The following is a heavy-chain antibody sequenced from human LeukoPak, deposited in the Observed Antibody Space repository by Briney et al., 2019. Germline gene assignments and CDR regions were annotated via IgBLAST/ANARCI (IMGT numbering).Heavy chain of an antibody. CDR3: ARAGIAVAGTRLDY. CDR2: INHSGST. Sequence: PSETLSLTCAVYGGSFSDYYWSWIRQPPGKGLEWIGEINHSGSTNYNPSLKSRVTISVDTSKNQFSLKLSSVTAADTAVYYCARAGIAVAGTRLDYWGQGTLVTVSS. D-gene: IGHD6-19*01. V-gene: IGHV4-34*01. CDR1: GGSFSDYY. J-gene: IGHJ4*02.